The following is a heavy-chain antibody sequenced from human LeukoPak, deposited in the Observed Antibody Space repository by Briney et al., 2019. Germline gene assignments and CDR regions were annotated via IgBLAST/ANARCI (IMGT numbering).Heavy chain of an antibody. D-gene: IGHD3-10*01. V-gene: IGHV6-1*01. Sequence: SQTLSLTCVISGDSVSGGSAGWNWIRQSPSRALEWLGRIYYRSKWYSDYAISVKSRITTNPDTSRNQFSLQLNSVTHDDTAVYYCTGGGLVRGSLHWFDPRGQGTLVTVSS. J-gene: IGHJ5*02. CDR2: IYYRSKWYS. CDR1: GDSVSGGSAG. CDR3: TGGGLVRGSLHWFDP.